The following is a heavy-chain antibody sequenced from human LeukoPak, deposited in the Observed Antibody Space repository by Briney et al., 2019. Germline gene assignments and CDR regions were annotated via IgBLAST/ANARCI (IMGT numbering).Heavy chain of an antibody. J-gene: IGHJ6*02. CDR2: IDPSDSYT. Sequence: GESLKISFKGSGYIFTNYWISWVRQMPGKGLEWMGRIDPSDSYTNYSPSFQGHVTISADNSISTAYLQWSSLQASDTAIYYCALRDAYNYYYFYGWDVWGQGTTVIVSS. CDR3: ALRDAYNYYYFYGWDV. CDR1: GYIFTNYW. D-gene: IGHD5-24*01. V-gene: IGHV5-10-1*01.